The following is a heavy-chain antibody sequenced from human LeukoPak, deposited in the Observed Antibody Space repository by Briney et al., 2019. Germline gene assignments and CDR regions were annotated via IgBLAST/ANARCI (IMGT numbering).Heavy chain of an antibody. Sequence: SETLSLTCAVYGGSFSGYYRRWVCQTPGKGVERVGEINHSGSTNYNPSLKSGGTISVDTTKKKCSLMQSSVNAEETAVCCCAGFKRGLLWFGEFNYWFDPWGQGTLVTVSS. D-gene: IGHD3-10*01. J-gene: IGHJ5*02. V-gene: IGHV4-34*01. CDR1: GGSFSGYY. CDR3: AGFKRGLLWFGEFNYWFDP. CDR2: INHSGST.